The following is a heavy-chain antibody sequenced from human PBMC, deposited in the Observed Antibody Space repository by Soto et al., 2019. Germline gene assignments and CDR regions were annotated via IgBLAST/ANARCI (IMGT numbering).Heavy chain of an antibody. V-gene: IGHV3-7*01. CDR2: IKQDGSEK. J-gene: IGHJ6*03. Sequence: PGGSLRLSCAASGFTFSSYWMSWVRQAPGKGLEWVANIKQDGSEKYYVDYVKGRFTISRDNAKNSLYLQMNSLRAEDTAVYYCASDFDDDFWSGTYYYYYMDVWGKGTTVTVSS. D-gene: IGHD3-3*01. CDR1: GFTFSSYW. CDR3: ASDFDDDFWSGTYYYYYMDV.